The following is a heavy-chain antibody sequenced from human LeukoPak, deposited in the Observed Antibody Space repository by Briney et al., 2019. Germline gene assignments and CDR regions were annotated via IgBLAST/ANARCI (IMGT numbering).Heavy chain of an antibody. Sequence: SGTLSLTCAVSGGYISSNNWWSWVRQPPGKGLEWIGEIYHSGSTNYNPSLKSRATISVDKSKNQFSLNLNSVNAADTAVYYCARGGRPSTFDLWGRGTLVSVSS. CDR2: IYHSGST. D-gene: IGHD2/OR15-2a*01. CDR1: GGYISSNNW. CDR3: ARGGRPSTFDL. J-gene: IGHJ2*01. V-gene: IGHV4-4*02.